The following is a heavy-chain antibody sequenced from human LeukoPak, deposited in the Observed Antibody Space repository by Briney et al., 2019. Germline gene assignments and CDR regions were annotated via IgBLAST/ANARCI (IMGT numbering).Heavy chain of an antibody. Sequence: GASVKVSCKASGYTFTGYYMHWVRQAPGQGLEWMGWISAYNGNTNYAQKLQGRVTMTTDTSTSTAYMELRSLRSDDTAVYYCARAHIVVVPAAKGWFDPWGQGTLVTVSS. CDR1: GYTFTGYY. D-gene: IGHD2-2*01. J-gene: IGHJ5*02. CDR3: ARAHIVVVPAAKGWFDP. CDR2: ISAYNGNT. V-gene: IGHV1-18*04.